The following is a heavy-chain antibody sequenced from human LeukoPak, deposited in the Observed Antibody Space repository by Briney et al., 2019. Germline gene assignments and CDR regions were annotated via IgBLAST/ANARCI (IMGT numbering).Heavy chain of an antibody. J-gene: IGHJ4*02. CDR1: GGSISSGNW. D-gene: IGHD5-18*01. CDR3: ARDRPGYGADY. CDR2: IYHSGST. Sequence: SETLSLTCAVSGGSISSGNWWSWVRQPPGKGLEWIGEIYHSGSTNYNPSLESRVTISVDKSKNQFSLKLSSVTAADTAVYYCARDRPGYGADYWGQGTLVTVSS. V-gene: IGHV4-4*02.